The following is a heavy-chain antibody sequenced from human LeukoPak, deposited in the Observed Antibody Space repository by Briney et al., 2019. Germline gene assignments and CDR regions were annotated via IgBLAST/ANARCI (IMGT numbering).Heavy chain of an antibody. CDR1: GFNFQTYG. J-gene: IGHJ2*01. CDR3: ARDLAAGEHFYFDL. D-gene: IGHD7-27*01. Sequence: GRSLRLSCEASGFNFQTYGMHWVRQAPGKGLEWVALIWFDGNNKYYADSVKGRFTISRGNSKNTLYLEMSSLRAEDTAVYYCARDLAAGEHFYFDLWGRGALVTVSS. CDR2: IWFDGNNK. V-gene: IGHV3-33*01.